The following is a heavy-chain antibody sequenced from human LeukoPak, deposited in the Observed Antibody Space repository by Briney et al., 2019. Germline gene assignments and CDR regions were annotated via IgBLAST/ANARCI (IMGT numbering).Heavy chain of an antibody. D-gene: IGHD6-19*01. CDR2: ISWNSGRI. CDR1: GFTFDDYA. J-gene: IGHJ1*01. Sequence: GGSLRLSCAASGFTFDDYAMHWVRQAPGKGQEWVSGISWNSGRIDYADSVKGRLTISRDNAKKSLYLQMNSLRAEDMALYYCAKSSPGYSSGWLPHWGQGTLVTVSS. CDR3: AKSSPGYSSGWLPH. V-gene: IGHV3-9*03.